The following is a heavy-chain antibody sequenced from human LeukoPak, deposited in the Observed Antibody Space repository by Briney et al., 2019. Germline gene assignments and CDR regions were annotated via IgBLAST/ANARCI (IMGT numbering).Heavy chain of an antibody. CDR3: ARGGIAAAGAPENWCDP. Sequence: SETLSLTCAVYGGSFSGYYWSWIRQPPGKGLEWIGEINHSGSTNYNPSLKSRVTISVDTSKNQFSLKLSSVTAADTAVYYCARGGIAAAGAPENWCDPWGQGTLVTVSS. CDR1: GGSFSGYY. CDR2: INHSGST. V-gene: IGHV4-34*01. D-gene: IGHD6-13*01. J-gene: IGHJ5*02.